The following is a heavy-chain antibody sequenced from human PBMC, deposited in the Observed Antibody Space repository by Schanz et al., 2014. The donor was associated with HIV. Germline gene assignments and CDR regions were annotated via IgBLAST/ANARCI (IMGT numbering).Heavy chain of an antibody. CDR2: LWYDGTNT. Sequence: QVQLVESGGGVVQPGRSLRLSCAASGFTFSSYGMHWVRQAPGKGLDWVAALWYDGTNTLYADSVKGRFTISRDISRNTIYLQMNGLRGEDTAVYYCRAWLLGDRMDVWGQGTTVAVSS. CDR1: GFTFSSYG. CDR3: RAWLLGDRMDV. D-gene: IGHD3-22*01. J-gene: IGHJ6*02. V-gene: IGHV3-33*01.